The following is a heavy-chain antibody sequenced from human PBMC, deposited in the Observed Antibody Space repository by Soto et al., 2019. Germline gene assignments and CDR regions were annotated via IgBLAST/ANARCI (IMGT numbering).Heavy chain of an antibody. CDR2: ISYDGSNK. J-gene: IGHJ6*02. CDR1: GFTFSSYG. D-gene: IGHD2-2*01. Sequence: GGSLRLSCAASGFTFSSYGMHWVRQAPGKGLEWVAVISYDGSNKYYADSVKGRFTISRDNSKNTLYLQMNSLRAEDTAVYYCAKDHRYCISTSCYADYYYYYGMDVWGQGTTVTVSS. V-gene: IGHV3-30*18. CDR3: AKDHRYCISTSCYADYYYYYGMDV.